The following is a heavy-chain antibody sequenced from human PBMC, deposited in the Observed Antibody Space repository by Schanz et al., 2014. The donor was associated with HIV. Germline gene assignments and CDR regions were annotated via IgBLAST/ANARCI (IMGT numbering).Heavy chain of an antibody. Sequence: QEQLVESGGGVVQPGRSLRLSCAASGFTYRNYGMHWVRQAPGKGLEWVAVTSYDGTKKHYADSVNGRFTISRDNSKNTLYLQMTTLRAEDTAVYYCAKDPGILPRTYFDSWGQGTPVTVSS. CDR3: AKDPGILPRTYFDS. D-gene: IGHD2-2*02. CDR2: TSYDGTKK. V-gene: IGHV3-30*19. CDR1: GFTYRNYG. J-gene: IGHJ4*02.